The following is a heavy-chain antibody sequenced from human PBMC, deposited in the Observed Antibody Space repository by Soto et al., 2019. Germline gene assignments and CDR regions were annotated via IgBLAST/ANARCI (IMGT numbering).Heavy chain of an antibody. D-gene: IGHD3-16*01. J-gene: IGHJ4*02. Sequence: PSETLSLTCTVSGSSISSHPYYWGWIRQPPGEGPEWIASITYTGSTNYNPSLKSRLTISVDTSKNQFSLKLSSVTAADTAVYYCAKHVVFVSGGSSFDFWGQGILVTVS. CDR1: GSSISSHPYY. CDR3: AKHVVFVSGGSSFDF. CDR2: ITYTGST. V-gene: IGHV4-39*01.